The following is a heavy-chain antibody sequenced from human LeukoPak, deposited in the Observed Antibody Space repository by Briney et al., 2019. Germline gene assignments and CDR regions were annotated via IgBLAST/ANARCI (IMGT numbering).Heavy chain of an antibody. J-gene: IGHJ4*02. CDR2: INPSGGST. CDR3: ARLKGLYDSSGYFYFDY. CDR1: GYSFTSNY. D-gene: IGHD3-22*01. Sequence: ASVNVSCKASGYSFTSNYMHWVRQAPGQGLERMGIINPSGGSTSYAQKFQGRVTMTRDTSTSTVYMELSSLRSEDTAVYYCARLKGLYDSSGYFYFDYWGQETLVTVSS. V-gene: IGHV1-46*01.